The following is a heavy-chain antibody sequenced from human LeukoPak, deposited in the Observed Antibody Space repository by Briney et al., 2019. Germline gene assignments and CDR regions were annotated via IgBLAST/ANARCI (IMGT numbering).Heavy chain of an antibody. Sequence: ASVKVSCKASGYTFTNYYIHWVRQAPGQGLEWMGLINPGGGNTNYAQNFQGRVTMTRDTSTSTIYMELSSLRSEDTAIYYCARIRDGYNDAYDIWGQGTVVTVPS. CDR3: ARIRDGYNDAYDI. CDR1: GYTFTNYY. J-gene: IGHJ3*02. CDR2: INPGGGNT. V-gene: IGHV1-46*01. D-gene: IGHD5-24*01.